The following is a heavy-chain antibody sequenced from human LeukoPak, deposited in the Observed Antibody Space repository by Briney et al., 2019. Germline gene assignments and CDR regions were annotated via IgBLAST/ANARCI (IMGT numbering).Heavy chain of an antibody. Sequence: SVKVSCKASGGTFSSYAISWVRQAPGQGLEWMGGIIPIFGTVNYAQKFQSRVTITTDESTSTAYMELSSLRSEDTAVYYCASPTYDYGDPLDYWGQGTLVTVSS. CDR2: IIPIFGTV. CDR1: GGTFSSYA. D-gene: IGHD4-17*01. J-gene: IGHJ4*02. V-gene: IGHV1-69*05. CDR3: ASPTYDYGDPLDY.